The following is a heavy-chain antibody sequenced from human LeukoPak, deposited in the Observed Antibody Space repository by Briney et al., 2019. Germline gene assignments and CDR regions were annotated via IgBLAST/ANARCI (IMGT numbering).Heavy chain of an antibody. CDR1: GFTFSSYA. CDR3: AKGGDSGYDSTMRN. V-gene: IGHV3-23*01. J-gene: IGHJ4*02. D-gene: IGHD5-12*01. Sequence: GGSLRLSCAASGFTFSSYAMSWVRQAPGKGLGWVSAISGSGGSTYYADSVKGRFTISRDNSKNTLYLQMNSLRAEDTAVYYCAKGGDSGYDSTMRNWGQGTLVTVSS. CDR2: ISGSGGST.